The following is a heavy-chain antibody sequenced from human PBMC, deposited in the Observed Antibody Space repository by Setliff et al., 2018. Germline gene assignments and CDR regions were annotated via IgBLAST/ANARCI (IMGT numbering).Heavy chain of an antibody. CDR1: GYRFIVYY. V-gene: IGHV1-69-2*01. D-gene: IGHD3-3*01. J-gene: IGHJ6*04. CDR2: VDPKDGQA. Sequence: ASVKVSCKGSGYRFIVYYIHWVRQTPGKGLEWMGRVDPKDGQAIYAKKFQGRFTITADTSIDTAYMELSSLTSEDTAVYYCARGRTRTSTIFGIVSLSSWGDGTTVTVSS. CDR3: ARGRTRTSTIFGIVSLSS.